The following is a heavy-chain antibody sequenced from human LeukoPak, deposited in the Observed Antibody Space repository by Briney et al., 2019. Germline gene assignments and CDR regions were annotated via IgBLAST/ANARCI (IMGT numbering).Heavy chain of an antibody. J-gene: IGHJ4*02. CDR2: FDPEDGET. CDR1: GYTLTELS. Sequence: ASVKVSCKVSGYTLTELSIHWVRQAPGKGLEWMGGFDPEDGETIYAQKFQGRVTMTEDTSTDTAYMELSSLRSEDTAVYYCATGYDFWSGYYFDYWGQGTLVTVSS. D-gene: IGHD3-3*01. V-gene: IGHV1-24*01. CDR3: ATGYDFWSGYYFDY.